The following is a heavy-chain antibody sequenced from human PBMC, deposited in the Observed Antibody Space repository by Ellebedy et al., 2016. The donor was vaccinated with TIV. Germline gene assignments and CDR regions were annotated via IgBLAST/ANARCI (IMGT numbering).Heavy chain of an antibody. CDR2: INPRRGDT. V-gene: IGHV1-46*01. CDR1: GYTFSRYY. D-gene: IGHD3-9*01. J-gene: IGHJ3*02. Sequence: ASVKVSCXASGYTFSRYYIHWVRHAPGQGLEWLGIINPRRGDTSYSQKFQGRVTMTRDTSTSTVYMELSSLRSEDTAVCYCARDDRDDTGDYYAFDIWGQGTMVTVSS. CDR3: ARDDRDDTGDYYAFDI.